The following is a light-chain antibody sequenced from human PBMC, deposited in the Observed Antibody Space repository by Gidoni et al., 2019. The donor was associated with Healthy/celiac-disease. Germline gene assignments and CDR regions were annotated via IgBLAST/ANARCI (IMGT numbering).Light chain of an antibody. J-gene: IGKJ1*01. V-gene: IGKV1-39*01. CDR3: QQSYSNPRT. CDR1: QSISSY. CDR2: AAS. Sequence: DIPMPQSPSSLSASVGDRVTNTCRASQSISSYLNWYQQKPGKAPKLLIYAASSLQSGVPSRFSGSGSGTDFTLTISSLQPEDFATYYCQQSYSNPRTFGQGTKVEIK.